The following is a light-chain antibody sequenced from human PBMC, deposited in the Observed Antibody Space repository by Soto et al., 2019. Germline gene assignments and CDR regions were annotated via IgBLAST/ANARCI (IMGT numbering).Light chain of an antibody. J-gene: IGLJ2*01. Sequence: QSVLTQPASVSGSPGQSITISCSGSGSDIGTYNFVSWYQHHPGRAPKLIISEVANRPSGVPDRFSGSKSGSLASLTISGLQADDEAVYYCRSYTNTGSLVVFGVGTKLTVL. V-gene: IGLV2-14*01. CDR2: EVA. CDR1: GSDIGTYNF. CDR3: RSYTNTGSLVV.